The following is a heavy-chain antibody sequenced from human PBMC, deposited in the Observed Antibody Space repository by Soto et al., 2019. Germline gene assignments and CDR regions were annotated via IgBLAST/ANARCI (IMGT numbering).Heavy chain of an antibody. CDR2: IYNGGNS. V-gene: IGHV4-30-4*01. CDR3: ARDYLSAPYSMDV. J-gene: IGHJ6*02. CDR1: GDSMNSGDYY. Sequence: QVQLQESGPGLVKPSQTLSLTCTVSGDSMNSGDYYWNWIRQSPGKGLEWIGHIYNGGNSYQNPSLKGRGTISVDTSKNQFFLRLTSVTVADTAVYYCARDYLSAPYSMDVWGQWTAVTVSS. D-gene: IGHD2-21*01.